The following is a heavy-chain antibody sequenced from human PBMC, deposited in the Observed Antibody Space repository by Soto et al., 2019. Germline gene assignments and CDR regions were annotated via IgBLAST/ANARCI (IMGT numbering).Heavy chain of an antibody. D-gene: IGHD2-2*01. J-gene: IGHJ5*02. Sequence: QVQLQESGPGLVKPSETLSLSCTVSGGSFSSYYCNWVRKSAGKGLEWIDCIYPSASTTYNPSVKGRLTMSVDTSKTQSSLRLTSMTAADTAVYYCATGRSDVVPGAMDTWGQGTLVTVSS. CDR3: ATGRSDVVPGAMDT. V-gene: IGHV4-4*07. CDR2: IYPSAST. CDR1: GGSFSSYY.